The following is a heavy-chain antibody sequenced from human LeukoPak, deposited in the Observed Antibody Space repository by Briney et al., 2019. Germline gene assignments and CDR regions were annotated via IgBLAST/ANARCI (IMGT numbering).Heavy chain of an antibody. CDR3: ARDNYGIGDY. CDR1: GYTFTGHY. CDR2: VNPNSGGT. Sequence: ASVKVSCKASGYTFTGHYIHWVRQAPGQGLEWMGWVNPNSGGTNYAQTFQGRVTMTRDTSITTAYMDLSSLRPDDTAVYYCARDNYGIGDYWGQGTLVTVSS. V-gene: IGHV1-2*02. D-gene: IGHD4-11*01. J-gene: IGHJ4*02.